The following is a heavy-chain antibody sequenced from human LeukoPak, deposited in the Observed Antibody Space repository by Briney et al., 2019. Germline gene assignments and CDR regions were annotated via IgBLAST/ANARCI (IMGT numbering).Heavy chain of an antibody. Sequence: ASVTVSCTASGYTFISYGITWVRQAPGQGLEWLGWISAYNGNIDYAQQLQGRVTLTKDTSTSTAYMEVRSLRSDDTAVYYCASMSGYYPSYYFDYWDQGTLVTVSS. V-gene: IGHV1-18*01. J-gene: IGHJ4*02. CDR2: ISAYNGNI. D-gene: IGHD3-3*01. CDR3: ASMSGYYPSYYFDY. CDR1: GYTFISYG.